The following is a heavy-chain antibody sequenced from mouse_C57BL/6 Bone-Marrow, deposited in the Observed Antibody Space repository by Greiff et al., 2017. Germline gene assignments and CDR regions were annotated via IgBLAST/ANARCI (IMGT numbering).Heavy chain of an antibody. J-gene: IGHJ3*01. CDR1: GYTFTSSG. V-gene: IGHV1-81*01. Sequence: VQLQQSGAELARPGASVKLSCKASGYTFTSSGISWVKQRTGQGLEWIGEIYPRSGNTYYNEKFKGKATLTADKSSSTAYMELRSLTSEDSAVYFCARYGYDGWAYWGQGTRVTVSA. CDR3: ARYGYDGWAY. D-gene: IGHD2-2*01. CDR2: IYPRSGNT.